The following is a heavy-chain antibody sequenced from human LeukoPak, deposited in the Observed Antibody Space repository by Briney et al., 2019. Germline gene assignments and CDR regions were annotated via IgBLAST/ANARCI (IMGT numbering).Heavy chain of an antibody. Sequence: SETLSLTCTVSGDSISGGNYYWGWIRHPSGKGLDWIGSMHYSGTTYYRPSLKSRVTITVDTSMNQLSLGLSSVTAADTARYYCARHSRGHSSTWYFFDFWGQGTLVTVSS. CDR1: GDSISGGNYY. CDR3: ARHSRGHSSTWYFFDF. D-gene: IGHD6-13*01. V-gene: IGHV4-39*01. J-gene: IGHJ4*02. CDR2: MHYSGTT.